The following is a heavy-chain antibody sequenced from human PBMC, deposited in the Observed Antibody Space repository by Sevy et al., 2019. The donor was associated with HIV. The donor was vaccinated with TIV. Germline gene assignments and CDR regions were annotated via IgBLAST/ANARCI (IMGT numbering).Heavy chain of an antibody. J-gene: IGHJ4*02. CDR3: ARCQNVDPAPFDY. CDR2: FFYSDSP. Sequence: SETLSLTCSVSGDSINSGDYYWSWIRQSPGKGLEWIGYFFYSDSPHYNPSLKGRVTISADMSENQVSLKLSSVTAADSVVYYCARCQNVDPAPFDYWGQGTLVTVSS. D-gene: IGHD5-12*01. V-gene: IGHV4-30-4*01. CDR1: GDSINSGDYY.